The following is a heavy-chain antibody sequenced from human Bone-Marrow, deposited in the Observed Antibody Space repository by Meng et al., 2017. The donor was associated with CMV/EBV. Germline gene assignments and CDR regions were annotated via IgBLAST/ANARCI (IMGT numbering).Heavy chain of an antibody. J-gene: IGHJ4*02. CDR1: GGSFSGYY. D-gene: IGHD3-10*01. CDR3: ARALIRGVRIDY. CDR2: INHSGST. V-gene: IGHV4-34*01. Sequence: SETLSLTCAVYGGSFSGYYWSWIRQPPGKGLEWIGEINHSGSTNYNPSLKSRVTISVDTSKNQFSLKLSSVTAADTAVYYCARALIRGVRIDYWGQGTLVTVSS.